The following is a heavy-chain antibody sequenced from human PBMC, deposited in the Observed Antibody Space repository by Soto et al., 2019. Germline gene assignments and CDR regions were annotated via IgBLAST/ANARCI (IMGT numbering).Heavy chain of an antibody. CDR2: ISDDGSNK. Sequence: QVQLVESGGGVVQPGRSLRLSCAASGFTFSSYAMHWVRQAPGKGLEWVAVISDDGSNKYYADSVKGRFTISRDNSKNTLYLQMNSLRAEDTAVYYCARETYYDFWSGPYFGMDVWGRGTTVTVSS. D-gene: IGHD3-3*01. CDR1: GFTFSSYA. V-gene: IGHV3-30-3*01. J-gene: IGHJ6*02. CDR3: ARETYYDFWSGPYFGMDV.